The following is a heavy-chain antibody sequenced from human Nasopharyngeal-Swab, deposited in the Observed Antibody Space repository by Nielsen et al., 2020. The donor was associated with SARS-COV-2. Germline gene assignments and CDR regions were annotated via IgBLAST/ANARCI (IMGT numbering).Heavy chain of an antibody. CDR2: IYSGGSST. CDR1: GFTFSSYA. J-gene: IGHJ3*02. Sequence: GESLKISCAASGFTFSSYAMSWVRQAPGKGLEWVSVIYSGGSSTYYADSVKGRFTISRDNSKNTLYLQMNSLRAEDTAVYYCATHIVVVPAAISRGAFDIWGQGTMVTVSS. V-gene: IGHV3-23*03. D-gene: IGHD2-2*01. CDR3: ATHIVVVPAAISRGAFDI.